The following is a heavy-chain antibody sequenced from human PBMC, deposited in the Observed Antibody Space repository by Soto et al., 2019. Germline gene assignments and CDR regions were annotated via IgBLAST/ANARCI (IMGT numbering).Heavy chain of an antibody. J-gene: IGHJ4*02. CDR1: SGSISSSNW. D-gene: IGHD2-15*01. CDR2: IYHSGST. Sequence: QVQLQESGPGLVKPSGTLSLTCAVSSGSISSSNWWSWVRHPPGKGLEWIGEIYHSGSTNYNPSLKSRVTISVGKSKNQFSLKLSSVTAADTAVYYCAREGPGYCSGGSCHLTAYYFDYWGQGTLVTVSS. CDR3: AREGPGYCSGGSCHLTAYYFDY. V-gene: IGHV4-4*02.